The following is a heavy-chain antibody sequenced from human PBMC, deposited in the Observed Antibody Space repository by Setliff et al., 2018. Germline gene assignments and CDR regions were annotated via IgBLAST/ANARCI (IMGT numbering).Heavy chain of an antibody. CDR2: INPNSGGT. CDR3: ARTIVGGATRLDY. J-gene: IGHJ4*03. D-gene: IGHD1-26*01. V-gene: IGHV1-2*02. CDR1: GYTFTGYY. Sequence: ASVKVSCKASGYTFTGYYMHWVRQAPGQGLEWMGWINPNSGGTNYAQKFQGRVTMTRDTSISTAYMELNRLRSDDTAVYYCARTIVGGATRLDYWVPETLRSPSPQ.